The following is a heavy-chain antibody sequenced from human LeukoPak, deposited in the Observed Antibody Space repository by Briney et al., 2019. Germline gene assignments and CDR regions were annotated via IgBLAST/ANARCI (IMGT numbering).Heavy chain of an antibody. Sequence: PTETLSLTCTVSGGSISSSSYYWGWIRQPPGKGLEWIVSIYYSGSTHYNPSLKSRVTISVDTSKNQFSLKLSSVTAADTAVYYCASQRITIFGVLIHFDYWGQGTLVTVSS. J-gene: IGHJ4*02. CDR1: GGSISSSSYY. V-gene: IGHV4-39*01. CDR3: ASQRITIFGVLIHFDY. CDR2: IYYSGST. D-gene: IGHD3-3*01.